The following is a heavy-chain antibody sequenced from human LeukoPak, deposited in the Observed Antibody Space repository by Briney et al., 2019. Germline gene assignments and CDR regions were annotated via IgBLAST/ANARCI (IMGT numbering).Heavy chain of an antibody. CDR2: ISGSGGST. J-gene: IGHJ4*02. V-gene: IGHV3-23*01. Sequence: PGGSLRLSCAASGFTFSSYAMSWVRQAPGKGLEWVSPISGSGGSTYYADSAKGRFTISRDNSKNMLYLQMNSLRAEDTAVYYCAKPYYGSGSYYNPFDYWGQGTLVTVSS. CDR3: AKPYYGSGSYYNPFDY. D-gene: IGHD3-10*01. CDR1: GFTFSSYA.